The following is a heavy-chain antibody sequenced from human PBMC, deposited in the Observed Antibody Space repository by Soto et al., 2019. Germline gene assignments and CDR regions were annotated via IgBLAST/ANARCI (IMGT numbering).Heavy chain of an antibody. D-gene: IGHD3-9*01. V-gene: IGHV1-69*02. Sequence: GASVKVSCKASGGTFSSYTISWVRQAPGRGLEWMGRIIPILGIANYAQKFQGRVTITADKSTSTAYMELSSLRSEDTAVYYCATTVLRYFDWLPPSYYGMDVWGQGTTVTVS. CDR1: GGTFSSYT. CDR2: IIPILGIA. J-gene: IGHJ6*02. CDR3: ATTVLRYFDWLPPSYYGMDV.